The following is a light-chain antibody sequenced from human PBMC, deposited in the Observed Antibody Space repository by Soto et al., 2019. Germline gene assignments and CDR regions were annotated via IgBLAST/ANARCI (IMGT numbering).Light chain of an antibody. V-gene: IGKV3-11*01. CDR1: QSVSSY. CDR3: QQRSNWPIT. J-gene: IGKJ5*01. Sequence: IVLTHSPATLSLSPWERATLSCRASQSVSSYLAWYQQKPGQAPRLLIYDASNRATGIPARFSGSGSGTDFTLTISSLEPEDFAVYYCQQRSNWPITFGQGTRLEIK. CDR2: DAS.